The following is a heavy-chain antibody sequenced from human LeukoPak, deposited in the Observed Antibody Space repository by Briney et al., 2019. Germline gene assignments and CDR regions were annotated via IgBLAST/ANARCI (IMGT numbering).Heavy chain of an antibody. V-gene: IGHV3-21*01. J-gene: IGHJ4*02. D-gene: IGHD6-13*01. Sequence: GGSLRLSCAASGFAFSSYSMNWVRQAPGKGLEWVPSISSSSYIYYADSVKGRFTISRDNAKNSLYLQMNSLRAEDTAVYYCVLGRSRSFDYWGQGTLVTVSS. CDR2: ISSSSYI. CDR1: GFAFSSYS. CDR3: VLGRSRSFDY.